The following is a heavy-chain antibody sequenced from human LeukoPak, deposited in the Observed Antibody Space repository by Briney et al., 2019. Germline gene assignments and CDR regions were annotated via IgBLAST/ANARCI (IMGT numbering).Heavy chain of an antibody. CDR1: RFTFSSYA. CDR3: AKEKGFSSGWEHFDY. D-gene: IGHD6-19*01. CDR2: ITSSGGST. J-gene: IGHJ4*02. Sequence: PGGSLRLSCAASRFTFSSYAMSWVRQAQGKGLEWVSAITSSGGSTYYADSVKGQFTISRDNSKNTLYLQMNSLRAEDTAVYYCAKEKGFSSGWEHFDYWGQGTLVTVSS. V-gene: IGHV3-23*01.